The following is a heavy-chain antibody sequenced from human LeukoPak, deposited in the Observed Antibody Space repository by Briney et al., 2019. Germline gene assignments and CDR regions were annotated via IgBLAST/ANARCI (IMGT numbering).Heavy chain of an antibody. CDR3: ARLRYFDWLSDY. D-gene: IGHD3-9*01. Sequence: KASETLSLTCTVSGGSISSRDYYWGWIRQPPGKGLEWIGSIYYSGSTYSNPSLKSRVTISMDTSNNQFSLKLTSVTAADTAVYYCARLRYFDWLSDYWGQGTLVTVSS. CDR2: IYYSGST. CDR1: GGSISSRDYY. V-gene: IGHV4-39*07. J-gene: IGHJ4*02.